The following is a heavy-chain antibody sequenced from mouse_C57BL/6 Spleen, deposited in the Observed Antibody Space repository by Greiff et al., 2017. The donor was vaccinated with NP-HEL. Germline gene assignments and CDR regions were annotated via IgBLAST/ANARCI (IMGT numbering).Heavy chain of an antibody. CDR2: ILPGSGST. J-gene: IGHJ3*01. D-gene: IGHD1-1*01. Sequence: VQLQQSGAELMKPGASVKLSCKATGYTFTGYWIEWVKQRPGHGLEWIGEILPGSGSTNYNEKFKGKATFTADTSSNTAYMQLSSLTTEDSAIYYCAKQGYYYGSTLFAYWGQGTLVTVSA. CDR1: GYTFTGYW. CDR3: AKQGYYYGSTLFAY. V-gene: IGHV1-9*01.